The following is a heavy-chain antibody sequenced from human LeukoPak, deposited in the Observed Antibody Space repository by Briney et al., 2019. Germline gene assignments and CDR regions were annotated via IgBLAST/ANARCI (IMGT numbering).Heavy chain of an antibody. CDR3: ARESYCSGGSCYSGRAFDI. J-gene: IGHJ3*02. CDR1: GFTFDDYA. D-gene: IGHD2-15*01. CDR2: ISWNSGSI. Sequence: PSRSLRLSCAASGFTFDDYAMHWVRQAPGKGLEWVSSISWNSGSIGYADSVKGRFTISRDSAKNTLYLQMNSLRAEDTAVYYCARESYCSGGSCYSGRAFDIWGQGTMVTVSS. V-gene: IGHV3-9*01.